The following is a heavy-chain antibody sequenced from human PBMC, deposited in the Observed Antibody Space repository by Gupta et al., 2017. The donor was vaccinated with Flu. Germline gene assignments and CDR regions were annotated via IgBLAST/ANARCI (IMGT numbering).Heavy chain of an antibody. D-gene: IGHD2-2*02. CDR2: INHSGST. J-gene: IGHJ5*02. CDR3: ARGPLGYCSSTSCYMFDP. Sequence: QVQLQQWGAGLLTPSETLSLTCSVYGVSLSGYSWSWIRQPPGKGLEWIGEINHSGSTNYNPSLKSRVTISVDTSKNQFSLKLSSVTAADTAVYYCARGPLGYCSSTSCYMFDPWGQGTLVTVSS. V-gene: IGHV4-34*01. CDR1: GVSLSGYS.